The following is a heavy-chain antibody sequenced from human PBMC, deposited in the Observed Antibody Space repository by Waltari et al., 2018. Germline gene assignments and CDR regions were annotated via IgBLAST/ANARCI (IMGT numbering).Heavy chain of an antibody. J-gene: IGHJ4*02. CDR1: GGSVTRGQYY. CDR2: ISDSGST. V-gene: IGHV4-30-4*08. CDR3: ARGTSGWGRFDY. Sequence: QVQLQESGPGLVKPSQTLYLTCTVSGGSVTRGQYYLSWIRQPPGKGLEWIGNISDSGSTYYNPSLKSRVTISVDTSESQLSLKLNSVKAADTAVYYCARGTSGWGRFDYWGQGTLVTVSS. D-gene: IGHD6-19*01.